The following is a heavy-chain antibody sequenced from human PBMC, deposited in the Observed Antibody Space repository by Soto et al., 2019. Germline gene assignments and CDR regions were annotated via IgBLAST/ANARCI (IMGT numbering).Heavy chain of an antibody. CDR2: ISAYNGNT. CDR3: ARAGEWEPSYNWFDP. D-gene: IGHD1-26*01. CDR1: GYTFTSSG. V-gene: IGHV1-18*04. Sequence: QVQLVQSGAEVKKPWASVKVSCKASGYTFTSSGISWVRQAPGQGLEWMGWISAYNGNTNYAQKLQGRVTMTTDTATSTAYMELRSRRSDDTAVYYCARAGEWEPSYNWFDPWGQGTLVTVSS. J-gene: IGHJ5*02.